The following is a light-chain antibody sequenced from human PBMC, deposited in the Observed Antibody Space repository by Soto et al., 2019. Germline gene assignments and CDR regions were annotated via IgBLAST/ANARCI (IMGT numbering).Light chain of an antibody. V-gene: IGLV2-14*01. CDR1: SSDVGSYNY. Sequence: QSVLTQPASVSGSPGQSITISCTGTSSDVGSYNYVSWYQQHPGKAPKLMIYEVSNRPSGVSNRFSGSKSGNTASLTISGLQPEDEADYYCSSYTSGSTPYVFGTGTKVT. CDR3: SSYTSGSTPYV. J-gene: IGLJ1*01. CDR2: EVS.